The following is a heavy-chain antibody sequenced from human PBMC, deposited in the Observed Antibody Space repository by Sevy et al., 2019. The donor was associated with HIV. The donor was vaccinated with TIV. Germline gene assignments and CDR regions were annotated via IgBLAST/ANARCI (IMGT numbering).Heavy chain of an antibody. Sequence: GGSLRLSCAASGFTFSSYAMHWVRQAPGKGLEWVAVISYDGSNKYYADSVKGRFTISRDNSKNTLYLQMNSLRAEDTAVYYCAKDPRDYDYVWGSYRPQGGYGDFDYWGQGTLVTVSS. CDR1: GFTFSSYA. CDR3: AKDPRDYDYVWGSYRPQGGYGDFDY. CDR2: ISYDGSNK. J-gene: IGHJ4*02. V-gene: IGHV3-30-3*01. D-gene: IGHD3-16*02.